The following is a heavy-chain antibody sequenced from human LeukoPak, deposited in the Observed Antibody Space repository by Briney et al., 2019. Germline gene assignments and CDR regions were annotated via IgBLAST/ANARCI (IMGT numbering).Heavy chain of an antibody. J-gene: IGHJ4*02. V-gene: IGHV3-13*01. CDR2: ISPAGNT. CDR1: GFSLSRYD. D-gene: IGHD1-7*01. CDR3: LLELLFGD. Sequence: GGSLRLSCAASGFSLSRYDMHWVRQPIGGGLEWVSTISPAGNTYYPDSVKGRFTISRDNSKNTLYLQMNSLGAEDTAVYYCLLELLFGDWGQGTLVTVSS.